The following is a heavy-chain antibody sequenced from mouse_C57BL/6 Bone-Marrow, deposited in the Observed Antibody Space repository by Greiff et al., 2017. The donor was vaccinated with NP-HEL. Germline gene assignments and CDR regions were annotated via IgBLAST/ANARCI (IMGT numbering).Heavy chain of an antibody. CDR1: GYAFSSSW. CDR2: IYPGDGDT. D-gene: IGHD2-1*01. Sequence: VQLQQSGPELVKPGASVKISCKASGYAFSSSWMNWVKQRPGKGLEWIGRIYPGDGDTNYNRKFKGKATLTADKSSSTAYMQLSSLTSEDSAVYFCARSGGNFEWYFDVWGTGTTVTVSS. J-gene: IGHJ1*03. CDR3: ARSGGNFEWYFDV. V-gene: IGHV1-82*01.